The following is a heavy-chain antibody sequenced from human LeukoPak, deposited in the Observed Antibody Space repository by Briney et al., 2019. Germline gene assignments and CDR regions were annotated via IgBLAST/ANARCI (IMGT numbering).Heavy chain of an antibody. Sequence: ETLSLTCAVYGGSFSGYYWSWIRQPPGKGLEWIGEINHSGSTNYNPSLKSRVTISVDTSKNQFSLKLSSVTAADTAVYYCARSRKGIAAAGSFDYWGQGTLVTVSS. V-gene: IGHV4-34*01. J-gene: IGHJ4*02. CDR3: ARSRKGIAAAGSFDY. D-gene: IGHD6-13*01. CDR2: INHSGST. CDR1: GGSFSGYY.